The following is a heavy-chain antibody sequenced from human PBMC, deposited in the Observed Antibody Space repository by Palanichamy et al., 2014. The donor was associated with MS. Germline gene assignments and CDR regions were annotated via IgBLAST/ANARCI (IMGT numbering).Heavy chain of an antibody. CDR3: ARIPSGMVRGKGSLDS. Sequence: QVPLEESGPGLVKPSETLSLTCTVSRGSVSSSQYYWTWIRQPPGKGLEWIGYVFLSGSTGYNPSLKSRVSISIDTTKNEFSLKVNSVTAADTAVYYCARIPSGMVRGKGSLDSWGRGTLVIVSS. V-gene: IGHV4-61*01. D-gene: IGHD3-10*01. CDR1: RGSVSSSQYY. J-gene: IGHJ4*02. CDR2: VFLSGST.